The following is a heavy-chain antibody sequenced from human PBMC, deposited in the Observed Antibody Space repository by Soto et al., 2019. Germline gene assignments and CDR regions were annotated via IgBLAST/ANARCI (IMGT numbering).Heavy chain of an antibody. V-gene: IGHV3-64D*06. D-gene: IGHD2-2*01. J-gene: IGHJ6*02. CDR3: IKDRRSTRRAMDV. Sequence: EVQLVESGGGLVQPGGSLRLSCSASGFTFSSCAMHWVRQAAGKGLEYVSGISSNGAATYYAESVKDRFIISRDNSRNTLFLHVNSLTGEDTAVYYCIKDRRSTRRAMDVWGQGTTVTVSS. CDR1: GFTFSSCA. CDR2: ISSNGAAT.